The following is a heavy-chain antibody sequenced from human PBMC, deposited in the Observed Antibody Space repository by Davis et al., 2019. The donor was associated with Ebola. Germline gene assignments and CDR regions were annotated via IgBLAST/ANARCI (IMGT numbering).Heavy chain of an antibody. V-gene: IGHV1-46*01. CDR1: GYTFTSYY. CDR3: ARGEIVVVVAATTDYYYYYGMDV. CDR2: INPSGGST. J-gene: IGHJ6*02. D-gene: IGHD2-15*01. Sequence: ASVKVSCKASGYTFTSYYMHWVRQAPGQGLEWMGIINPSGGSTSYAQKFQGRVTMTRDTSTSTVYMELSSLRSEDTAVYYCARGEIVVVVAATTDYYYYYGMDVWGQGTTVTVSS.